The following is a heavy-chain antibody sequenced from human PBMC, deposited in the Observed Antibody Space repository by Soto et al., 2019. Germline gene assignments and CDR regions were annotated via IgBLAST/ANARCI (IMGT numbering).Heavy chain of an antibody. D-gene: IGHD3-9*01. Sequence: EVQLVESGGGLVKPGRSLRLSCTASGFTSGDYAMSWFRQAPGKGLEWVGFITSKAYGGTTEYAASVKGRFTISRDDFKSIAYLQMNSLRPEDTAVYYCGRLGRDLVTVPFDYWGQGTLVTVSS. V-gene: IGHV3-49*05. J-gene: IGHJ4*02. CDR3: GRLGRDLVTVPFDY. CDR2: ITSKAYGGTT. CDR1: GFTSGDYA.